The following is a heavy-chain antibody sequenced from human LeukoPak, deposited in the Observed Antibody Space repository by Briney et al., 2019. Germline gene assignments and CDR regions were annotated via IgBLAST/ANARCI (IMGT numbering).Heavy chain of an antibody. Sequence: PSETLSLTCTVSGGSIGSHYWTWIRQTPGKGLEWIGEINHSGSTNYNPSLKSRVTISVDTSKNQFSLKLSSVTAADTAVYYCARTSFMVRGVINYYYYYMDVWGKGTTVTISS. CDR2: INHSGST. J-gene: IGHJ6*03. V-gene: IGHV4-34*01. CDR3: ARTSFMVRGVINYYYYYMDV. CDR1: GGSIGSHY. D-gene: IGHD3-10*01.